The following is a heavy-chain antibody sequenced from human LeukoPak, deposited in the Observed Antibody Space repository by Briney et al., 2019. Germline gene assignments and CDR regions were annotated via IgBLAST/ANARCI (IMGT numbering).Heavy chain of an antibody. CDR1: VYTSTGYD. CDR3: PRDPVGGWMDV. D-gene: IGHD6-19*01. V-gene: IGHV1-8*01. Sequence: ASVNVSCKASVYTSTGYDINWVRQAPGHGVEWMGWMNTISGNTGYAQKFQGRVTMTRKTSIRAAYMELSSLRSEDTAVYYWPRDPVGGWMDVWGEGTTVTVSS. J-gene: IGHJ6*04. CDR2: MNTISGNT.